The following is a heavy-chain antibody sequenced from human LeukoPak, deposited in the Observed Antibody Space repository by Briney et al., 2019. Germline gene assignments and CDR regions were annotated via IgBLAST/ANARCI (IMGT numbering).Heavy chain of an antibody. CDR2: INPSSGST. J-gene: IGHJ5*02. Sequence: GASVKVSCKASGYTFTSYYMHWVRQAPGQGLEWMGLINPSSGSTSYAQKFQGRVTITRNTSISTAYMELSSLRSEDTAVYYCARGYRAGPSSITIFGPLGVRAGYNWLDPWGQGTLVTVSS. CDR1: GYTFTSYY. V-gene: IGHV1-46*01. D-gene: IGHD3-3*01. CDR3: ARGYRAGPSSITIFGPLGVRAGYNWLDP.